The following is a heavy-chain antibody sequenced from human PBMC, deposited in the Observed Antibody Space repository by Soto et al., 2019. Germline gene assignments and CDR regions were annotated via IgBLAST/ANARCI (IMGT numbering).Heavy chain of an antibody. J-gene: IGHJ3*02. D-gene: IGHD2-21*02. CDR1: GGSISSGGYY. CDR3: ARVCGGDCYGRSFDI. Sequence: QVQLQESGPGLVKPSQTLSLTCTVSGGSISSGGYYWSWIRQHPGKGLEWIGYIYYSGSTYYNPSLKSRVTISVDTSKNQFSLKLSSVTAADPAVYFCARVCGGDCYGRSFDIWGQGTMVTVSS. V-gene: IGHV4-31*03. CDR2: IYYSGST.